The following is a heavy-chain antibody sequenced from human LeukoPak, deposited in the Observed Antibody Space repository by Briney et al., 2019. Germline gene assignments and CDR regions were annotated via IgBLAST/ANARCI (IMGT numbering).Heavy chain of an antibody. Sequence: SVKVSCKASGGTFSSYAISWVRQAPGQGLEWMGGIIPIFGTANYAQKFQGRVTITADESTSTAYMELSSLRSEDTAVYYCARGGKRVVVPAAFDYWGQGTLVTVSS. CDR2: IIPIFGTA. CDR3: ARGGKRVVVPAAFDY. J-gene: IGHJ4*02. V-gene: IGHV1-69*13. CDR1: GGTFSSYA. D-gene: IGHD2-2*01.